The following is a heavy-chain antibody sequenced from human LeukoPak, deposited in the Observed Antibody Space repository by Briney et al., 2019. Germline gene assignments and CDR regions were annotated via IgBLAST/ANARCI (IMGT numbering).Heavy chain of an antibody. Sequence: GESLKISCKGSGSSFTSYWIGWVRQMPGKGLEWMGIIYPGDSDTRYSPSFQGQVTISADKSISTAYLQWSSLKASDTAMYYCARLIAVSSGSSWYDYWGQGTLVTVSS. CDR2: IYPGDSDT. CDR1: GSSFTSYW. D-gene: IGHD6-13*01. V-gene: IGHV5-51*01. CDR3: ARLIAVSSGSSWYDY. J-gene: IGHJ4*02.